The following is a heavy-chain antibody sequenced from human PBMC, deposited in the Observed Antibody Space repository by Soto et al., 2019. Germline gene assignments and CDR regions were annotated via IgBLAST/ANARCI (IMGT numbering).Heavy chain of an antibody. CDR3: ARDSDGYNPYYYGMDV. CDR2: IIPILGIA. D-gene: IGHD5-12*01. Sequence: QVQLVQSGAEVKKPGSSVKVSCKASGGTFSSYTISWVRQAPGQGLEWMGRIIPILGIANYAQKFQGRVTITXXKXTXXAYMELSSLRSEDTAVYYCARDSDGYNPYYYGMDVWGQGTTVTVSS. V-gene: IGHV1-69*08. J-gene: IGHJ6*02. CDR1: GGTFSSYT.